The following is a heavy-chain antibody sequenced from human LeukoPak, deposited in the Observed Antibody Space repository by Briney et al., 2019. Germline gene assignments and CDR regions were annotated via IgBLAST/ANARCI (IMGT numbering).Heavy chain of an antibody. V-gene: IGHV1-46*01. CDR2: ISPSGGST. Sequence: ASVKVSCKAFGYTFTSNYMHWVRQAPGQGPEWMGVISPSGGSTTYAQKFQGRVTLTRDMSTSTDYLELSSLRSEDTAVYYCARDLSGGKLRYFDWLPPDYWGQGTLVTVSS. CDR1: GYTFTSNY. J-gene: IGHJ4*02. D-gene: IGHD3-9*01. CDR3: ARDLSGGKLRYFDWLPPDY.